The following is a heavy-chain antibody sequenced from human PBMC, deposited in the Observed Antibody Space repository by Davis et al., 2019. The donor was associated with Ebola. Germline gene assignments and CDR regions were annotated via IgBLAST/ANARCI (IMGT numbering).Heavy chain of an antibody. J-gene: IGHJ4*02. CDR2: INPSDGST. CDR3: ARDLRSWAAAAGDFDY. D-gene: IGHD6-13*01. Sequence: ASVKVSCKASGYTFTSYYMNWVRQAPGQGLEWMGIINPSDGSTTYTQKFLGRVTMTRDTSTSTVYMELSSLTSEDTAVYYCARDLRSWAAAAGDFDYWGQGTLVTVSS. CDR1: GYTFTSYY. V-gene: IGHV1-46*01.